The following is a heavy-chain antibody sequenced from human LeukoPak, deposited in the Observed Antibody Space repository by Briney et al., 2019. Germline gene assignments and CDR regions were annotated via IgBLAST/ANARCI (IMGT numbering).Heavy chain of an antibody. CDR2: VNPSGGST. J-gene: IGHJ4*02. D-gene: IGHD1-26*01. V-gene: IGHV1-46*01. Sequence: ASVKVSCKASGYTFTTYYLHWVRQAPGQELEWMGIVNPSGGSTPYAQNFQGRVTMTRDTSTNTVYMELSSLRSEDTAVYYCARAVGATSQFDYWGQGTLVTVSS. CDR3: ARAVGATSQFDY. CDR1: GYTFTTYY.